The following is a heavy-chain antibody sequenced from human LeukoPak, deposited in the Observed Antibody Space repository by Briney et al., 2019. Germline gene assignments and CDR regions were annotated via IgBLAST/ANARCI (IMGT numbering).Heavy chain of an antibody. CDR3: ARDRIAVAFDY. J-gene: IGHJ4*02. V-gene: IGHV3-48*04. Sequence: GGSLRLSCAASGFTFTSYSMSWLRQAPGKGLEWVSYISSSGSTIYYADSVKGRFTISRDNAKNSLYLQMNSLRAEDTAVYYCARDRIAVAFDYWGQGTLVTVSS. CDR2: ISSSGSTI. CDR1: GFTFTSYS. D-gene: IGHD6-19*01.